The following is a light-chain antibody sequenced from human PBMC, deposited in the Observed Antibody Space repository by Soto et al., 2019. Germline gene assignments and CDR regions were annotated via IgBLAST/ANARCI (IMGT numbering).Light chain of an antibody. CDR1: QSVFFTSTNKNY. CDR2: WAS. Sequence: DIVMTQSPDSLAVSLGERATINCKSSQSVFFTSTNKNYLAWYQQKSGQPPKLLIYWASTRKSGVPDRFSGSGSGTDFTLTISSLQAEDVAVYYCHQYYSSGTFGQGTKVEIK. V-gene: IGKV4-1*01. CDR3: HQYYSSGT. J-gene: IGKJ1*01.